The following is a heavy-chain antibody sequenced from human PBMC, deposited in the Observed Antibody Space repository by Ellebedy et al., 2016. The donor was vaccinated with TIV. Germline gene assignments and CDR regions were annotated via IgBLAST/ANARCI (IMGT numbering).Heavy chain of an antibody. CDR1: GFTFDDYA. J-gene: IGHJ6*02. CDR3: AKALDSGMDV. Sequence: SLKISXAASGFTFDDYAMHWVRQAPGKGLEWVSGISWNSGSIGYADSVKGRFTISRDNAKNSLYLQMNSLRAEDTALYYCAKALDSGMDVWGQGTTVTVSS. D-gene: IGHD3/OR15-3a*01. V-gene: IGHV3-9*01. CDR2: ISWNSGSI.